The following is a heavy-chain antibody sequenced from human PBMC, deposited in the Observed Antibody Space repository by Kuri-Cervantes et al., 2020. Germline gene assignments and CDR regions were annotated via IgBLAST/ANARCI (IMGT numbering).Heavy chain of an antibody. J-gene: IGHJ6*02. CDR2: IYSGGST. CDR3: ARDGDSSSGGMDV. Sequence: GESLKISCAASGFTISDYYMSWIRQAPGKGLEWVSVIYSGGSTYYADSVKGRFTISRDNSKNTLYLQMNSLRAEDTAVYYCARDGDSSSGGMDVWGQGTTVTVSS. V-gene: IGHV3-66*01. D-gene: IGHD6-13*01. CDR1: GFTISDYY.